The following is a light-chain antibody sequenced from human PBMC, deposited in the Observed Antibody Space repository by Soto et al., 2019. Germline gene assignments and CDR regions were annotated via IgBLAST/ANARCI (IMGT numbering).Light chain of an antibody. Sequence: QSVLTQPASVSGSPGQSITISCTGTSSDVGGYNHVSWYQQHPGKAPKLMIYEGSKRPSGVSNRFSGSKSGNTASLTISGLQAEDEADYYCCSYAGSSKVFGTGTKLTVL. V-gene: IGLV2-23*01. CDR1: SSDVGGYNH. CDR3: CSYAGSSKV. J-gene: IGLJ1*01. CDR2: EGS.